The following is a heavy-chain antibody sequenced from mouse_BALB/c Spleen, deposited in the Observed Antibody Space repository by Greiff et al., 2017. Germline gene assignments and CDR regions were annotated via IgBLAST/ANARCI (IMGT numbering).Heavy chain of an antibody. Sequence: VQGVESGPGLVAPSQSLSITCTVSGFSLTSYGVHWVRQPPGKGLEWLGVIWAGGSTNYNSALMSRLSISKDNSKSQVFLKMNSLQTDDTAMYYCAREGYDYDGFAYWGQGTLVTVSA. CDR3: AREGYDYDGFAY. J-gene: IGHJ3*01. V-gene: IGHV2-9*02. D-gene: IGHD2-4*01. CDR1: GFSLTSYG. CDR2: IWAGGST.